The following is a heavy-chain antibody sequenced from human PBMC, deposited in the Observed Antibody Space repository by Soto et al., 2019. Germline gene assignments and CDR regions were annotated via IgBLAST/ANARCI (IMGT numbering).Heavy chain of an antibody. CDR3: ARGVTSVTTTLPGCSDL. V-gene: IGHV4-31*03. J-gene: IGHJ5*02. Sequence: SETLSLTCTVSGGSISSGGYHWSWIRQHPGKGLEWIGYIYYSGSTYYNPSLKSRVTISVDTSKNQFSLKLSSVTAADTAVYYCARGVTSVTTTLPGCSDLWGQGTLVTGSS. CDR1: GGSISSGGYH. CDR2: IYYSGST. D-gene: IGHD4-17*01.